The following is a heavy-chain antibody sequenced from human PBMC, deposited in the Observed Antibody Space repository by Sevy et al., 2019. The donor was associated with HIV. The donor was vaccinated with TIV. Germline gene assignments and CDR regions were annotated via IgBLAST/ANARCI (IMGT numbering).Heavy chain of an antibody. V-gene: IGHV3-33*01. CDR2: IWYDGSSK. Sequence: GGSLRLSCAASGFSFSNYGMHWVRQAPGKGLEWVALIWYDGSSKYYADSVKGRLTISRDNSKNTLSLQMNSLRAEDTAVYYCARGADYFDSSGAIFEYWGQGTLVTVSS. D-gene: IGHD3-22*01. CDR1: GFSFSNYG. CDR3: ARGADYFDSSGAIFEY. J-gene: IGHJ4*02.